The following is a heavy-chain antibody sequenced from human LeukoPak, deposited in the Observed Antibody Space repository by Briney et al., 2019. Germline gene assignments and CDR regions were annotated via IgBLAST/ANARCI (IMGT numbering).Heavy chain of an antibody. D-gene: IGHD2-2*02. CDR3: TRVDLRYCSSTSCYTGGFDY. CDR1: RFTFGDYA. J-gene: IGHJ4*02. V-gene: IGHV3-49*04. CDR2: IRSKAYGGTT. Sequence: PGRSLRLSRTASRFTFGDYAMSWVRQAPGKGLEWVGFIRSKAYGGTTGYAASVKGRFTISRDDSKSIAYLQMNSLKTEDTAVYYCTRVDLRYCSSTSCYTGGFDYWGQGTLVTVSS.